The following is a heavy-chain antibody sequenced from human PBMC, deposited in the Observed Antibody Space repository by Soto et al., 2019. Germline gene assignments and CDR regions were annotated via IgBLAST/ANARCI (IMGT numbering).Heavy chain of an antibody. CDR1: GFTVSSYG. CDR2: ISYDGSNK. CDR3: ARLITHGGMDV. Sequence: GGSLRLSCAASGFTVSSYGMHWVRQAPGKGLEWVAVISYDGSNKYYADSVKGRFTISRDNSKNTLYLQMNSLRAEDTAVYYCARLITHGGMDVWGQGTTVTVSS. D-gene: IGHD2-8*01. J-gene: IGHJ6*02. V-gene: IGHV3-30*03.